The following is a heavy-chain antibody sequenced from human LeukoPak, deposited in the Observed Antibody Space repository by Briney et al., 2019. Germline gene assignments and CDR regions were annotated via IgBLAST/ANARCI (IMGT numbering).Heavy chain of an antibody. V-gene: IGHV1-2*02. D-gene: IGHD6-19*01. CDR2: IDPNSGGT. CDR3: ASSNSYSSGWYHV. Sequence: ASVQVSCKASGYTFTGYYMHWVRQAPGQGLEWMGWIDPNSGGTNYAQKFQGRVTMTRDTSISTAYMELSRLRSDDTAVYYCASSNSYSSGWYHVWGKGTTVTVSS. CDR1: GYTFTGYY. J-gene: IGHJ6*04.